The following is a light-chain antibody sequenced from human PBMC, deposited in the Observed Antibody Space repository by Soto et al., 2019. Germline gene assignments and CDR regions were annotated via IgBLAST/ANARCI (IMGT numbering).Light chain of an antibody. CDR3: QQYSSSPP. V-gene: IGKV3-15*01. CDR2: GAS. J-gene: IGKJ5*01. CDR1: QSVSSS. Sequence: PGERVTLSCRASQSVSSSSLAWYQQKPGRVPSLLIYGASTRASGIPARLSGSGSGTEFTLTIGSLQSEDFAVYYCQQYSSSPPFGQGTRLEI.